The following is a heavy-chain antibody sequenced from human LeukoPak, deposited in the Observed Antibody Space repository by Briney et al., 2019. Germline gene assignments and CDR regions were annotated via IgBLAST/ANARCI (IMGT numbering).Heavy chain of an antibody. J-gene: IGHJ4*02. Sequence: GGSLRLSCAASRFTFSNYWMSWVRQAPGKGLEYVSGISNKGGSTYYADSVKGRFTISRDNSKNTLHLQMSSLRADDMAVYYCVKSGTWADFDSWGQGTLVTVSS. CDR1: RFTFSNYW. CDR2: ISNKGGST. V-gene: IGHV3-64D*09. D-gene: IGHD1-26*01. CDR3: VKSGTWADFDS.